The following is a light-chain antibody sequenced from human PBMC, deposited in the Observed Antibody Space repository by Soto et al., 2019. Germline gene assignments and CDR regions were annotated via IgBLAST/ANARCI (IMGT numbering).Light chain of an antibody. CDR3: QSYDTSLRDYV. CDR2: SNT. Sequence: QPVLTQPPSVSWAPGQRVTISCTGSSSNIGAYYDVHWYQQVPGTAPKFLIFSNTNRPSGVPDRFSGSKSGTSASLAITGLQAEDEADYYCQSYDTSLRDYVFGTGTKVTV. V-gene: IGLV1-40*01. J-gene: IGLJ1*01. CDR1: SSNIGAYYD.